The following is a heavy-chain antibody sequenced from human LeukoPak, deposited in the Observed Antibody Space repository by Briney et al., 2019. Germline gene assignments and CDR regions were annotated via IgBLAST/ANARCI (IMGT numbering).Heavy chain of an antibody. CDR2: IYTSGST. CDR1: GNSISSGDNY. J-gene: IGHJ1*01. CDR3: ARCSSSWYRYFQH. Sequence: SETLSLTCTVSGNSISSGDNYWSWIRQPAGKGLEWIGRIYTSGSTNYNPSLKSRVTISVDTSKNQFSLKLSSVTAADTAVYYCARCSSSWYRYFQHWGQGTLVTVSS. D-gene: IGHD6-13*01. V-gene: IGHV4-61*02.